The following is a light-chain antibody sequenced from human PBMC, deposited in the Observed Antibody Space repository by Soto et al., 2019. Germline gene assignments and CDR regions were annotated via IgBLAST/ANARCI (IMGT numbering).Light chain of an antibody. CDR1: QSVRRY. J-gene: IGKJ1*01. V-gene: IGKV3-11*01. CDR3: QQRSNWPVT. Sequence: EIVLTQSPATLSLSPGERATLSCRASQSVRRYLAWYQQKPGQTPRLLIYEASNRATDIPARFSGSGSGTDFTLTISSLEPEDFAVYYCQQRSNWPVTFGQGTRVEIK. CDR2: EAS.